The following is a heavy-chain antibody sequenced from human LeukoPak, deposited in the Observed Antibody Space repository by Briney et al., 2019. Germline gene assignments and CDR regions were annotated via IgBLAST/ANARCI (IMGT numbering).Heavy chain of an antibody. Sequence: GASVKVSCKASGYTFTGYYMHWVRQAPGQGLEWMGRIIPIFGTANYAQKFQGRVTITTDESTSTAYMELSSLRSEDTAVYYCAREPWSSSSQYYFDYWGQGTLVTVSS. CDR1: GYTFTGYY. J-gene: IGHJ4*02. D-gene: IGHD6-6*01. CDR3: AREPWSSSSQYYFDY. V-gene: IGHV1-69*05. CDR2: IIPIFGTA.